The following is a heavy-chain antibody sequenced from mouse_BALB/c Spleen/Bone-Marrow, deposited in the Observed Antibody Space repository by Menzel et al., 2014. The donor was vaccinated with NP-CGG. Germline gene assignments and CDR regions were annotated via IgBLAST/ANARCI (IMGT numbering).Heavy chain of an antibody. CDR3: ARFPMDY. Sequence: EVMLVESGGGLVQPGGSLRLSCTTSGFTFTDYYMSWVRQPPGKALEWLAFIRNKAYGYTTEYSASVRGRFTISRHNSQSILYLQMNTLRAEDSATYYCARFPMDYWGQGTSVTVSS. CDR1: GFTFTDYY. CDR2: IRNKAYGYTT. V-gene: IGHV7-3*02. J-gene: IGHJ4*01.